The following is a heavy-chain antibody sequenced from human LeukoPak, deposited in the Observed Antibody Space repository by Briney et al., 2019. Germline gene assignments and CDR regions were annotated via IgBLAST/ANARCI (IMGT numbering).Heavy chain of an antibody. CDR1: GYTFTSYY. Sequence: ASVKVSCKASGYTFTSYYMQWMRQAPGQGLEWMGIINPSGGSTSYAQKFQGRVTMTRDTSTSTVYMELSSLRSEDTAVYYCARDLIGAMVPFDYWGQGTLVTVSS. V-gene: IGHV1-46*01. D-gene: IGHD5-18*01. CDR2: INPSGGST. J-gene: IGHJ4*02. CDR3: ARDLIGAMVPFDY.